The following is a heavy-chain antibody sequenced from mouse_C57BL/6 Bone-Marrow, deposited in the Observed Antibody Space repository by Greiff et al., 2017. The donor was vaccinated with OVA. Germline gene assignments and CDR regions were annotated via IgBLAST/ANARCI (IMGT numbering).Heavy chain of an antibody. CDR2: IDPANGNT. Sequence: EVQGVESVAELVRPGASVKLSCTASGFNIKNTYMHWVKQRPEQGLEWIGRIDPANGNTKYAPKFQGKATITADTSSNTAYLQLSSLTSEDTAIYYCASITTVAYYFDYWGQGTTLTVSS. D-gene: IGHD1-1*01. CDR1: GFNIKNTY. J-gene: IGHJ2*01. V-gene: IGHV14-3*01. CDR3: ASITTVAYYFDY.